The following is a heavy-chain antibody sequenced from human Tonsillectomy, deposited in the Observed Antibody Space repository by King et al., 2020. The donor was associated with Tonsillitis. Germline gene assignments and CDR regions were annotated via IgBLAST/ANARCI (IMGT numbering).Heavy chain of an antibody. CDR1: GGSFSASY. V-gene: IGHV4-34*01. Sequence: VQLQQWGAGLLKPSETLSLTCAVYGGSFSASYWTWIRQPPGKGLEWIGEINHSRITNYNPSLKSRVTISVDTSKNQFPLKLSSVTAADTAVYYCASENFAIWAQGTLVTVSA. J-gene: IGHJ3*02. CDR3: ASENFAI. CDR2: INHSRIT.